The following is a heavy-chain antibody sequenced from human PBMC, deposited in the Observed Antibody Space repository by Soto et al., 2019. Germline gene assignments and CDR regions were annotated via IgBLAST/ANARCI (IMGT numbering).Heavy chain of an antibody. CDR3: ASLMGIYSSGWPYYFDY. V-gene: IGHV4-59*01. CDR2: IYYSGST. Sequence: SETLSLTCTVSGGSISSYYWSWIRQPPGKGLEWIGYIYYSGSTNYNPSLKSRVTISVDTSKNQFSLKLSSVTAADTAVYYCASLMGIYSSGWPYYFDYWGQGTLVTVSS. J-gene: IGHJ4*02. D-gene: IGHD6-19*01. CDR1: GGSISSYY.